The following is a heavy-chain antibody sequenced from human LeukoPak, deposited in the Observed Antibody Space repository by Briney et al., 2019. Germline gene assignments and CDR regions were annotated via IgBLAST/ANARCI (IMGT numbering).Heavy chain of an antibody. Sequence: GASVKVSCKASGYTFTSYGISWVRQAPGQGLEWMGWTSAYNGNTNYAQKLQGRVTMTTDTSTSTAYMELRSLRSDDTAVYYCARDTLREMATITSYYYYYMDVWGKGTTVTVSS. CDR3: ARDTLREMATITSYYYYYMDV. J-gene: IGHJ6*03. V-gene: IGHV1-18*01. D-gene: IGHD5-24*01. CDR2: TSAYNGNT. CDR1: GYTFTSYG.